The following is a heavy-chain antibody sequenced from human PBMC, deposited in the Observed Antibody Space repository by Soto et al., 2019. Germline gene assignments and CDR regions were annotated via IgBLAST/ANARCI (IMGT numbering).Heavy chain of an antibody. CDR2: IWYDGSNK. CDR1: GFSFSSSG. J-gene: IGHJ4*02. CDR3: ARPQGISGYFPIDY. Sequence: QVQLVESGGGVVQPGRSLRLSCAVSGFSFSSSGMHWVRQAPGKGLEWVAVIWYDGSNKYYADSVKGRFTISRDNSKNTLYLQMNSLRTEDTAVYYCARPQGISGYFPIDYWGQGTLVTVSS. D-gene: IGHD3-22*01. V-gene: IGHV3-33*08.